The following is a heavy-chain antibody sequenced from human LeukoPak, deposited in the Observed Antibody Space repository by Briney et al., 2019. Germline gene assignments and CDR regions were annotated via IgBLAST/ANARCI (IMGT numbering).Heavy chain of an antibody. V-gene: IGHV3-7*05. J-gene: IGHJ5*02. CDR1: GFTFSSYW. CDR2: IKQDGSEK. D-gene: IGHD3-22*01. Sequence: GGSLRLSCAASGFTFSSYWMSWGRQAPGKGLEWVANIKQDGSEKYYVDSVKGRFTISRDNAKNSLYLQMNSLRAEDTAVYYCARYYYDSSGYPRFDPWGQGTLVTVSS. CDR3: ARYYYDSSGYPRFDP.